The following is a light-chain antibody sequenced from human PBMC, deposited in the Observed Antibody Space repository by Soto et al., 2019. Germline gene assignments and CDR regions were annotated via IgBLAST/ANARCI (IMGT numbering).Light chain of an antibody. V-gene: IGKV1-17*01. CDR3: LQHNSYPHT. CDR1: QGIRNE. Sequence: DIQMTQSPSSLSASVGDRVTITCRASQGIRNELGWYQQKPGEAPKRLIYAASSLQSGVPSRFSGSGFEKEFTLTISSLQPEDFATYYCLQHNSYPHTFGGGTKVEIK. CDR2: AAS. J-gene: IGKJ4*01.